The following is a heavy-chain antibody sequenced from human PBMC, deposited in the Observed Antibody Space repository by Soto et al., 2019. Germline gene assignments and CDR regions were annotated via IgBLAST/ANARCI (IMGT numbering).Heavy chain of an antibody. Sequence: GGSLRLSCAASGFTFSSNAMSWVRQAPGKGLEWVSGISSSGGSTYYADSVKGRFTISRDNSKNMLYLQMNNLRAEDTAVYYCAKAQGGSYFDYWGQGTLVTVSS. CDR1: GFTFSSNA. J-gene: IGHJ4*02. V-gene: IGHV3-23*01. CDR2: ISSSGGST. D-gene: IGHD2-15*01. CDR3: AKAQGGSYFDY.